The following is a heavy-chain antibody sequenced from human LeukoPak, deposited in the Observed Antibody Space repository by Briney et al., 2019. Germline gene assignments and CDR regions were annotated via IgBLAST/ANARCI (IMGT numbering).Heavy chain of an antibody. CDR3: ARGSKYPWFDP. V-gene: IGHV3-48*01. J-gene: IGHJ5*02. D-gene: IGHD2-2*01. CDR2: ISSSSTI. CDR1: GFTFSSYS. Sequence: GGSLRLSCAASGFTFSSYSMNWVRQAPGKGLEWVSYISSSSTIYYADSVKGRFTISRDNAKNSLDLQMNSLRAEDTAVYYCARGSKYPWFDPWGQGTLVTVSS.